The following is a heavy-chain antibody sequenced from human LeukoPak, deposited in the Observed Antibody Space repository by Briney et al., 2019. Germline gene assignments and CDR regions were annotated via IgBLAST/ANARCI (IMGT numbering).Heavy chain of an antibody. Sequence: SGTLSLTCAVSGGSISSHNWWSWVRQPPGRGLEWVGEIYHSGSTNYNPSLKSRVTISVDKSKNQFSLKLNSVTAADTAVYYCAPLGYCSGDDCHRPYWGQGALVTVSS. CDR1: GGSISSHNW. J-gene: IGHJ4*02. D-gene: IGHD2-15*01. V-gene: IGHV4-4*02. CDR3: APLGYCSGDDCHRPY. CDR2: IYHSGST.